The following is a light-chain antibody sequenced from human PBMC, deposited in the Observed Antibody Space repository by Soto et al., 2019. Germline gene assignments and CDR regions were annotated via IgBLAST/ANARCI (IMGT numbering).Light chain of an antibody. CDR2: AAS. V-gene: IGKV1-27*01. CDR3: QKYNSAHLT. CDR1: QGMSNY. J-gene: IGKJ1*01. Sequence: DIQMTQSPSSLSASVGDRVTITCRASQGMSNYLAWYQQKPGKGPKLLIYAASTLQSGVPSRFSGSGSGTDFTLTISSLQPEDVATYYCQKYNSAHLTFGQGTKVEIK.